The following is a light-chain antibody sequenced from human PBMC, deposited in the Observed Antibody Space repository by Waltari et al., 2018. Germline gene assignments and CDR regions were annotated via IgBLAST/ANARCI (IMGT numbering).Light chain of an antibody. J-gene: IGLJ2*01. CDR2: EGR. CDR3: CAYAGHTTYVV. CDR1: SSDVGSYNL. V-gene: IGLV2-23*01. Sequence: QSALTQPASVSGSPGQSITISCTGTSSDVGSYNLVSWYQKYPGKAPKLMIYEGRKRPSGVSNRFSGSKSGNTASLTISGVQAEDEADYYCCAYAGHTTYVVFGGGTKLTVL.